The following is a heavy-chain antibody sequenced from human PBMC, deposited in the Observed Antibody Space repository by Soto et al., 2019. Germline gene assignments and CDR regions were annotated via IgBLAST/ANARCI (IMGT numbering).Heavy chain of an antibody. CDR1: GGSIISYY. CDR2: IYYSGST. CDR3: ARLRRMYCTNGVCYTSYYYYYMDV. J-gene: IGHJ6*03. D-gene: IGHD2-8*01. Sequence: SETLSLTCTVSGGSIISYYWSWIRQPPGKGLEWIGYIYYSGSTNYNPSLKSRVTISVDTSKNQFSLKLSSVTAADTAVYYCARLRRMYCTNGVCYTSYYYYYMDVWGKGTTVTV. V-gene: IGHV4-59*08.